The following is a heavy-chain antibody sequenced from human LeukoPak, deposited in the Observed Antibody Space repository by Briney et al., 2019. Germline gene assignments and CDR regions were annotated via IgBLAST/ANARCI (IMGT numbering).Heavy chain of an antibody. CDR2: IWNDGTDE. V-gene: IGHV3-33*06. CDR1: GFTFSSYG. CDR3: AKEDDYGDLFDY. D-gene: IGHD4-17*01. Sequence: PGGSLRLSCVGSGFTFSSYGMLWVRQPPGKGLEWVAAIWNDGTDEFYSDSVKGRFTISRDNSKSTVYLQMNSLRAEDTAVYYCAKEDDYGDLFDYWGQGTLVTVSS. J-gene: IGHJ4*02.